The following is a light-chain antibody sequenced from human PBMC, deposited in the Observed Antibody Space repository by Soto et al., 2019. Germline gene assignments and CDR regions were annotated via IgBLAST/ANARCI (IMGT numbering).Light chain of an antibody. J-gene: IGLJ2*01. CDR1: NSDVANYNL. CDR3: CTYAGDSTPVV. CDR2: EGT. V-gene: IGLV2-23*01. Sequence: QSALTQPASVSGSPGQSITISCTGTNSDVANYNLVSWYQQHPGKAPKLMIYEGTKRPSGVSNRFSGSKSGGTAYMTISGLQAEDEADYYCCTYAGDSTPVVFGGGTQLTVL.